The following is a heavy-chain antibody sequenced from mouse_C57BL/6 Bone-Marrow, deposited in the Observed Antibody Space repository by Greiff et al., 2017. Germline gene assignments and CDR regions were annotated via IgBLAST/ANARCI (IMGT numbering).Heavy chain of an antibody. CDR1: GYTFTSYW. V-gene: IGHV1-50*01. CDR3: ARYYPSWFAY. Sequence: QVQLQQPGAELVKPGASVKLSCKASGYTFTSYWMQWVKQRPGQGLEWIGEIDPSDSYTNYNQKFKGKATLTVDTSSSTAYMQLSSLTSEDSAVYYCARYYPSWFAYWGQGTRVTVSA. CDR2: IDPSDSYT. J-gene: IGHJ3*01. D-gene: IGHD1-1*02.